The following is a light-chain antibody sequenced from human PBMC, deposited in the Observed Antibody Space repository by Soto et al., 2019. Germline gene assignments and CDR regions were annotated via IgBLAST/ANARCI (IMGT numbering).Light chain of an antibody. V-gene: IGLV2-14*01. CDR3: SSYTTNSILVV. CDR2: DVS. J-gene: IGLJ2*01. Sequence: QSVLTQPASVSGSPGQSITISCTGTSSDVGGYNYVSWYQQHPGKAPKLMIFDVSNRPSGVSNRFSGSKSGNTASLTISGLQADDEADYYCSSYTTNSILVVFGGGTKVTVL. CDR1: SSDVGGYNY.